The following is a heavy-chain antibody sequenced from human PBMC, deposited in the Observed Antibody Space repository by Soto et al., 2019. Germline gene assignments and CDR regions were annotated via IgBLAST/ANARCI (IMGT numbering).Heavy chain of an antibody. D-gene: IGHD6-19*01. CDR2: IWYDGSNK. CDR1: GFTFSSYG. J-gene: IGHJ4*02. V-gene: IGHV3-33*01. CDR3: AREGYSSGWYPY. Sequence: QVQLVESGGGVVQPGRSLRLSCAASGFTFSSYGMHWVRQAPDKGLEWVAVIWYDGSNKYYADSVKGRFTISRDNSKNTLYLQMNSLRAEDTAVYYCAREGYSSGWYPYWGQGTLVTVSS.